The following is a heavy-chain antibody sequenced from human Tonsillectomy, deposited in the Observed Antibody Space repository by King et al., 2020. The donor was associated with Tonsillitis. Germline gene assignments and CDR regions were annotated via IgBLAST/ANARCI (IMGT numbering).Heavy chain of an antibody. D-gene: IGHD5-24*01. CDR3: ARGREQMTLGNYYCDD. CDR2: IIPIFGTT. J-gene: IGHJ4*02. Sequence: VQLVESGAEVKKPGSSVKVSCKASGGTFSNYAVSWVRQAPGQGLEWMGGIIPIFGTTNYAQKFQDRVTITADESTRTAYMELSSLRSEDTAVYYCARGREQMTLGNYYCDDWGQGTLVTVSS. CDR1: GGTFSNYA. V-gene: IGHV1-69*01.